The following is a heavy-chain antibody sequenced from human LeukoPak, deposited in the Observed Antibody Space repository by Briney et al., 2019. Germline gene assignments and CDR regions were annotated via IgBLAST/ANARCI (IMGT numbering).Heavy chain of an antibody. Sequence: GGSLRLSCAASGFTFSLYAMNWVHQAPGKGLEWVSVISGGGASTDYAASVKGRFTISRDNAKSSLYLQMNSLRAEDTAVYYCARDEGYGDYVEYFDCWGQGTLVTVSS. CDR3: ARDEGYGDYVEYFDC. CDR1: GFTFSLYA. J-gene: IGHJ4*02. V-gene: IGHV3-23*01. CDR2: ISGGGAST. D-gene: IGHD4-17*01.